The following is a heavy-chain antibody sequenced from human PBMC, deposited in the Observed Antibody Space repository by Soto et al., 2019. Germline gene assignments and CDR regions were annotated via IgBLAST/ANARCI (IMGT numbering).Heavy chain of an antibody. CDR3: ARGPAEYPSDY. Sequence: SLKLSCKASGGPFSSYASSWVRQAPGQGLEWMGGIIPIFGTANYAQKFQGRVTITADESTSTAYMELSSLRSEDTAVYYCARGPAEYPSDYWGQGTLVTVSS. CDR2: IIPIFGTA. V-gene: IGHV1-69*13. J-gene: IGHJ4*02. CDR1: GGPFSSYA. D-gene: IGHD2-2*02.